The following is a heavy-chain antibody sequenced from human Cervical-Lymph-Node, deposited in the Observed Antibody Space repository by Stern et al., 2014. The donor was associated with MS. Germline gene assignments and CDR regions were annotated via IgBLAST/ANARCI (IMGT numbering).Heavy chain of an antibody. V-gene: IGHV3-21*01. CDR2: ISSSSSYI. CDR3: AREGSGYSYGHDY. J-gene: IGHJ4*02. Sequence: VQLVESGGGLVKPGGSLRLSCAASGFTFSSYSMNWVRQAPGKGLEWVSSISSSSSYIYYADSVKGRFTISRDNAKNSLYLQMNSLRAEDTAVYYCAREGSGYSYGHDYWGQGTLVTVSS. CDR1: GFTFSSYS. D-gene: IGHD5-18*01.